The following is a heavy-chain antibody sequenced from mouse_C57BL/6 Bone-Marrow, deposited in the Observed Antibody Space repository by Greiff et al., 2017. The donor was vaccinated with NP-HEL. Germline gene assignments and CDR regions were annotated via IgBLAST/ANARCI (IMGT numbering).Heavy chain of an antibody. V-gene: IGHV1-64*01. CDR3: AREIYDGYYADYFDY. J-gene: IGHJ2*01. CDR1: GYTFTSYW. CDR2: IHPNSGST. Sequence: VQLQQPGAELVKPGASVKLSCKASGYTFTSYWMHWVKQRPGQGLEWIGMIHPNSGSTNYNEKFKSKATLTVDKASSTAYMQLSSLTSEDSAVYYGAREIYDGYYADYFDYWGQGTTLTVSS. D-gene: IGHD2-3*01.